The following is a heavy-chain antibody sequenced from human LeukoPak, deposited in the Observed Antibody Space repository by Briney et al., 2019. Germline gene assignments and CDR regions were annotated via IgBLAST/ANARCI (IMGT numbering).Heavy chain of an antibody. Sequence: GGSLRLSCTASGFTVSSYGMRWVRQAPGKGLEWVAVISFDGTKKSYADAVMGRFTISRDNYENTLDLQMNSLTGEDTAVYFCARDHVDSSSWSQYFDLGGRGTLVTVSS. CDR3: ARDHVDSSSWSQYFDL. J-gene: IGHJ2*01. V-gene: IGHV3-30*03. CDR1: GFTVSSYG. CDR2: ISFDGTKK. D-gene: IGHD6-13*01.